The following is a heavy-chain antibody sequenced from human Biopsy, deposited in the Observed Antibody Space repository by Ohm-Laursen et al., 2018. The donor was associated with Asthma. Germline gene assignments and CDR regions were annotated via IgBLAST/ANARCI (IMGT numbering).Heavy chain of an antibody. CDR2: INGDGSQK. Sequence: SLRLSCAASGFTFGNFWVSWGRQTPGKGLEWVATINGDGSQKSYVDSVTGRFTISRDNSKNSLHLEMNSLRAEDTAVYYCAKRGSYFDYWGQGTLVTVSS. CDR1: GFTFGNFW. V-gene: IGHV3-7*03. J-gene: IGHJ4*02. D-gene: IGHD1-26*01. CDR3: AKRGSYFDY.